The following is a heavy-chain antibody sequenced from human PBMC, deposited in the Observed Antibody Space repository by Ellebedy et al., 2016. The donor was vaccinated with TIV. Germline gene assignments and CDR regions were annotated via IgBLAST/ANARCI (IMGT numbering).Heavy chain of an antibody. CDR2: INHSGST. Sequence: SETLSLTXAVYGGSFSGYYWSWIRQPPGKGLEWIGEINHSGSTNYNPSLKSRVTISVDTSKNQFSLKLSSVTAADTAVYYCARFGRSAPYYYYGMDVWGQGTTVTVSS. CDR1: GGSFSGYY. V-gene: IGHV4-34*01. D-gene: IGHD3-10*01. J-gene: IGHJ6*02. CDR3: ARFGRSAPYYYYGMDV.